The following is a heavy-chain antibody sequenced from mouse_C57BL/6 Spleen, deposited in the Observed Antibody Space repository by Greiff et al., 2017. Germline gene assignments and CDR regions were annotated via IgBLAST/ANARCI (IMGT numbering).Heavy chain of an antibody. CDR3: ARRLTTVVGARDY. D-gene: IGHD1-1*01. J-gene: IGHJ4*01. CDR2: IYPGDGDT. V-gene: IGHV1-80*01. Sequence: QVQLQQSGAELVKPGASVKISCKASGYAFSSYWMNWVKQRPGKGLEWIGQIYPGDGDTNYNGKFKGKATLTAGKSSSTAYMQLSSLTSEDYAVYFCARRLTTVVGARDYWGQGTSVTVSS. CDR1: GYAFSSYW.